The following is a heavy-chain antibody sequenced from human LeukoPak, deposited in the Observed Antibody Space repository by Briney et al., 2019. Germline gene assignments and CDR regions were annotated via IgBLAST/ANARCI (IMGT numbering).Heavy chain of an antibody. V-gene: IGHV4-61*02. D-gene: IGHD3-9*01. Sequence: SETLSLTCTVSGETITSGDYSWNWVRQPGGKGLEWIGRIYNNGGVNYNPSLESRVTISGDTSKNQFSLKVSSVTAADTAVYYCAAYDTTQGWLDPWGQGILVTVSS. CDR1: GETITSGDYS. CDR2: IYNNGGV. CDR3: AAYDTTQGWLDP. J-gene: IGHJ5*02.